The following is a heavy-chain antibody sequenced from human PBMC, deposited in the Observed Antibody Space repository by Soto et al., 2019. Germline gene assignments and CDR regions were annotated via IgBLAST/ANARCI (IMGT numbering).Heavy chain of an antibody. V-gene: IGHV1-69*01. CDR1: GCTFRSYP. Sequence: ASVKVSFKASGCTFRSYPISWVREAPGQGLEWMGGIIPIFGTANYAQKFQGRVTITADESTSTAYMELSSLRSEDTAVYYCASRGYSYGYLVLDYWGQGTLVTVSS. D-gene: IGHD5-18*01. J-gene: IGHJ4*02. CDR2: IIPIFGTA. CDR3: ASRGYSYGYLVLDY.